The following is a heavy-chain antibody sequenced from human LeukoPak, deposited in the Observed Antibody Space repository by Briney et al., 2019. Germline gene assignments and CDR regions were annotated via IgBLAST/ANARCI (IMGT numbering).Heavy chain of an antibody. CDR2: IYPDDSNT. CDR3: ARHNYGSSVSSWFDP. CDR1: GYRFTTSW. D-gene: IGHD3-22*01. V-gene: IGHV5-51*01. J-gene: IGHJ5*02. Sequence: GESLKISCKGSGYRFTTSWIHWVRQMPGKGLEWMGIIYPDDSNTRYSPSFQGQVTISVDKSISTAYLQWSSLRASDTAMYYCARHNYGSSVSSWFDPWGQGTLVTVSS.